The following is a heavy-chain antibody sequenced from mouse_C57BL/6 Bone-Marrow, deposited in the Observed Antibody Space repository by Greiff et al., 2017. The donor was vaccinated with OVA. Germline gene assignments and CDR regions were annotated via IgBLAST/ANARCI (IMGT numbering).Heavy chain of an antibody. CDR1: GFTFSDYG. Sequence: EVKLVESGGGLVKPGGSLKLSCAASGFTFSDYGMHWVRQAPEKGLEWVAYISSGSSTIYYADTVKGRFTISRDNAKNTLFLQMTSLRSEDTAMDYCARRVYYDYDFYWGQGTLVTVSA. CDR2: ISSGSSTI. D-gene: IGHD2-4*01. J-gene: IGHJ3*01. V-gene: IGHV5-17*01. CDR3: ARRVYYDYDFY.